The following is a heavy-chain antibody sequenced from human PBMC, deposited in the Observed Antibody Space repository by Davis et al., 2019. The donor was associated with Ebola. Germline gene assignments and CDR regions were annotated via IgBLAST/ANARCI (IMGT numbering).Heavy chain of an antibody. Sequence: GESLKISCAASGFTFSDYYMSWIRQAPGKGLEWVSYISSSGSTIYYADSVKGRFTISRDNAKNSLYLQMNSLRAEDTAVYYCARDGYSGYDWVGGMVCWGQGTLVTVSS. J-gene: IGHJ4*02. V-gene: IGHV3-11*04. CDR3: ARDGYSGYDWVGGMVC. D-gene: IGHD5-12*01. CDR2: ISSSGSTI. CDR1: GFTFSDYY.